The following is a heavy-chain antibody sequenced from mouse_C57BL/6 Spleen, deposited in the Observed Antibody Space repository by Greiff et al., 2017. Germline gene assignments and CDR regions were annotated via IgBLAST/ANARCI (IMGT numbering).Heavy chain of an antibody. D-gene: IGHD1-1*01. V-gene: IGHV1-81*01. CDR1: GYTFTSYG. J-gene: IGHJ4*01. CDR2: IYPRSGNT. Sequence: QVQLKQSGAELARPGASVKLSCKASGYTFTSYGISWVKQRTGQGLEWIGEIYPRSGNTYYNEKFKGKATLTADKSSSTAYMELRSLTSEDSAVYFCARRRSSCYAMDYWGQGTSVTVSS. CDR3: ARRRSSCYAMDY.